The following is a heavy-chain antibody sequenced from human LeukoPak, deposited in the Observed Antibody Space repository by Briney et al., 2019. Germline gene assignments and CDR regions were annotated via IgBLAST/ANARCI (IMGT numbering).Heavy chain of an antibody. CDR1: GFDFGAYE. CDR3: TTLGYHLDS. Sequence: GGSLRLSCAASGFDFGAYEMNWVRQAPGKGLEWVAYFAGSDTTTYYADSVKGRFTISRDNDRNSLYLQMNSLRAEDTALYYCTTLGYHLDSWGQGTLVTVSS. J-gene: IGHJ4*02. V-gene: IGHV3-48*03. D-gene: IGHD3-22*01. CDR2: FAGSDTTT.